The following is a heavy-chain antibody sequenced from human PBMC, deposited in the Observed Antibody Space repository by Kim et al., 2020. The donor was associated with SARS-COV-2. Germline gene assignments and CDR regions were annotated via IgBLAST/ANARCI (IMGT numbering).Heavy chain of an antibody. V-gene: IGHV3-7*03. CDR1: GFTFSSYW. D-gene: IGHD2-2*01. CDR2: IKKDGSEK. J-gene: IGHJ4*02. CDR3: ARAASGSGTSCFDY. Sequence: GGSLRLSCAASGFTFSSYWMSWVRQAPGKGLEWVANIKKDGSEKYYVNSVKGRFTTSKDNAKNSLDLQMSSLRAEDTAVYYCARAASGSGTSCFDYWGQGTLVTVSS.